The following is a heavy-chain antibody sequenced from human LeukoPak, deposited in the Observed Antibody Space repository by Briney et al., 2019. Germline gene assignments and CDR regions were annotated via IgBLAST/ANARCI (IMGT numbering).Heavy chain of an antibody. D-gene: IGHD2-8*01. CDR1: GYTFTSYA. J-gene: IGHJ5*02. Sequence: ASVKVSCKASGYTFTSYAMNWVRQATGQGLEWMGWINTNTGNPTYAQGLTGRFVFSLDTSVSTAYLQISSLKAEDTAVYYCARALGYCTNGVCYFNWFDPWGQGTLVTVSS. CDR2: INTNTGNP. CDR3: ARALGYCTNGVCYFNWFDP. V-gene: IGHV7-4-1*02.